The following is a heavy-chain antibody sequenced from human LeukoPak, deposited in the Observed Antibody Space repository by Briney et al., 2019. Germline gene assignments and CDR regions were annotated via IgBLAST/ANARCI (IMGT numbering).Heavy chain of an antibody. CDR2: INPSGGST. CDR3: ARDRFAANYYDSSGGYYFDY. J-gene: IGHJ4*02. V-gene: IGHV1-46*01. CDR1: GYTFTGYY. Sequence: ASVKVSCKASGYTFTGYYMHWVRQAPGQGLEWMGIINPSGGSTSYAQKFQGRVTMTRDTSTSTVYMELSSLRSEDTAVYYCARDRFAANYYDSSGGYYFDYWGQGTLVTVSS. D-gene: IGHD3-22*01.